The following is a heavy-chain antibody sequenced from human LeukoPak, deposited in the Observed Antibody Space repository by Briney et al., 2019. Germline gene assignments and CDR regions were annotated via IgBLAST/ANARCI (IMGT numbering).Heavy chain of an antibody. D-gene: IGHD5-18*01. J-gene: IGHJ4*02. Sequence: PGGSLRLSCAASGFTFSSYGMHWVRQAPGKGQEWVAFIRYDGSNKYYADSVKGRFTISRDNSKNTLYLQMNSLRAEDTAVYYCAKERDTAMVTIDYWGQGTLVTVSS. V-gene: IGHV3-30*02. CDR2: IRYDGSNK. CDR1: GFTFSSYG. CDR3: AKERDTAMVTIDY.